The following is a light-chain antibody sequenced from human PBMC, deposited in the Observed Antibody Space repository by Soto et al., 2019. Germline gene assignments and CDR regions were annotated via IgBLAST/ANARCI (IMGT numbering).Light chain of an antibody. Sequence: EIVLTQSPGTLSLSPGERATLSCRSSQSVSSSYLAWYQQKPGQAPRLLIYGVSSRATGIPDRFSGSGSGTDFTLTISRLEPEDFAVCYCQQYGSSPTFGQGTKVEIK. CDR3: QQYGSSPT. V-gene: IGKV3-20*01. CDR2: GVS. CDR1: QSVSSSY. J-gene: IGKJ1*01.